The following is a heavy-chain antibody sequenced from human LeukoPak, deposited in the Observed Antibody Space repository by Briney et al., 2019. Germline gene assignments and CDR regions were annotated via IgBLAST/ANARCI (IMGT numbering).Heavy chain of an antibody. J-gene: IGHJ3*02. D-gene: IGHD6-19*01. CDR3: ARFGLGKHIEVAGIPFDI. CDR1: AYTFTSYG. Sequence: ASVKVSCKASAYTFTSYGISWVRQAPGQGLEWMGWISAYNGNTNYAQKLQGRVTMTTDTSTSTAYMELRSLRSDDTAVYYCARFGLGKHIEVAGIPFDIWGQGTMVTVSS. CDR2: ISAYNGNT. V-gene: IGHV1-18*01.